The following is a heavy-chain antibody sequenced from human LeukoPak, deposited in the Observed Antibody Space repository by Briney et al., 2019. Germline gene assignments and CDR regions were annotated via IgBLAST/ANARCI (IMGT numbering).Heavy chain of an antibody. V-gene: IGHV4-59*01. J-gene: IGHJ6*03. CDR3: ARPTTLPGGYYYYMDV. Sequence: RTSETLSLTCTVSGGSISNYYWSWIRQPPGKGLEWIGYIYDSGSTDYNPSLQSRVTISVDTSKNQFSLKLGYVTAADTAVYYCARPTTLPGGYYYYMDVWGKGTTVTVSS. D-gene: IGHD1-1*01. CDR1: GGSISNYY. CDR2: IYDSGST.